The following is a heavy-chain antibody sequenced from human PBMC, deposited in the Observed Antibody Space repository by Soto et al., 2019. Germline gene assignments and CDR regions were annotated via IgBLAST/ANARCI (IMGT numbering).Heavy chain of an antibody. J-gene: IGHJ6*02. CDR1: GFTFSSYA. Sequence: QVQLVESGGGVVQPGRSLRLSCAASGFTFSSYAMHWVRQAPGKGLEWVAVISYDGSNKYYADSVKGRFTISRDNSKNTLYLQMNSLRAEDTAVYYCAKDGDGGYCSSTSCYPSYYYYGMDVWGQGTTVTVSS. D-gene: IGHD2-2*01. CDR3: AKDGDGGYCSSTSCYPSYYYYGMDV. CDR2: ISYDGSNK. V-gene: IGHV3-30*04.